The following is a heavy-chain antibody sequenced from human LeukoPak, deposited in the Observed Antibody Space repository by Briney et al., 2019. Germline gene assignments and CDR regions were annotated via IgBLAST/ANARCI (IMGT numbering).Heavy chain of an antibody. CDR3: ARFAVAGTQYYYYYYMDV. D-gene: IGHD6-19*01. CDR2: IYTSGST. J-gene: IGHJ6*03. Sequence: SETLSLTCTVSGGSISSYYWSWIRQPAGKGLEWIGRIYTSGSTNYNPSLKSRVTISVDTSKNQFSLKLSSVTAADTAVYYCARFAVAGTQYYYYYYMDVWGKGTTVTVSS. V-gene: IGHV4-4*07. CDR1: GGSISSYY.